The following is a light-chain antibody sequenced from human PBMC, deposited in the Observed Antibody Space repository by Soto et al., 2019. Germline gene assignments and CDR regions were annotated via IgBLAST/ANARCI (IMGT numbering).Light chain of an antibody. V-gene: IGKV1-5*03. CDR2: KAS. Sequence: DIQMTQSPSTLSASVGDRVTITCRASQSISIWLAWYQQKPGKAPKLLIYKASSLESGVPSRFSGSGSGTEFTLTLTSLQPDDFAPYYCQQYNSYPTFGQGTRLEIK. CDR3: QQYNSYPT. CDR1: QSISIW. J-gene: IGKJ5*01.